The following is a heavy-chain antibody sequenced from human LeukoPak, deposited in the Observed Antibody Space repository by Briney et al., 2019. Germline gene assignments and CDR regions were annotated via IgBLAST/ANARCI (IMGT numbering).Heavy chain of an antibody. CDR3: ARDWVLRYYYDSSGYHFYGMDV. CDR1: GYTFTSYY. J-gene: IGHJ6*02. Sequence: ASVKVSCKASGYTFTSYYMHWVRQAPGQGLEWMGIVNPSGGSTSYAQKSQGRVTMTRDTSTSTVYMELSSLRSEDTAVYYCARDWVLRYYYDSSGYHFYGMDVWGQGTTVTVSS. D-gene: IGHD3-22*01. V-gene: IGHV1-46*01. CDR2: VNPSGGST.